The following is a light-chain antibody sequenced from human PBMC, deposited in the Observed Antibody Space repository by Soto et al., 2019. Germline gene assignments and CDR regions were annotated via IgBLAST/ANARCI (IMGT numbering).Light chain of an antibody. CDR3: CSSVGSPNWV. J-gene: IGLJ3*02. V-gene: IGLV2-23*02. CDR1: SSDVGSYDR. CDR2: EVN. Sequence: QSVLTQPASVSGSPGQSIAISCTGTSSDVGSYDRVSWYQRHPGKAPTLMIYEVNKRPSGVSNRFSGSKSGNTASLTISGLQAEDEADYYCCSSVGSPNWVFGGGTKLTVL.